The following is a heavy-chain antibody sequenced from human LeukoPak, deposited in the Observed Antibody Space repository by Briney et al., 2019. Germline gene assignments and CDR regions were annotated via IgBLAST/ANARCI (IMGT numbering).Heavy chain of an antibody. D-gene: IGHD1-20*01. V-gene: IGHV3-30*04. CDR1: GFTFSSYA. CDR2: ISYDGSNK. J-gene: IGHJ4*02. Sequence: GGSLRLSCAASGFTFSSYAMHWVRQAPGKGLEWVAVISYDGSNKYYADSVKGRFTISRDNSKNTLYLQMSSLRAEDTAVYYCARRLTGTVDYWGQGTLVTVSS. CDR3: ARRLTGTVDY.